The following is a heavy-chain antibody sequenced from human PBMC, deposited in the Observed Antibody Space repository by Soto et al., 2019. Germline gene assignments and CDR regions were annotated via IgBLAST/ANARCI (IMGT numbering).Heavy chain of an antibody. CDR2: IYHSLSI. CDR1: SGSFSGYY. J-gene: IGHJ4*02. CDR3: ARGTPYYYDSRGDEGYYFDY. V-gene: IGHV4-34*01. D-gene: IGHD3-22*01. Sequence: PSETLSLTCAVYSGSFSGYYWSWIRQPPGKGLEWIGEIYHSLSIVYNPSLKSRVTISGDSSKNQFSLKLSSVTAADTAVYYCARGTPYYYDSRGDEGYYFDYWGQGTLVTVSS.